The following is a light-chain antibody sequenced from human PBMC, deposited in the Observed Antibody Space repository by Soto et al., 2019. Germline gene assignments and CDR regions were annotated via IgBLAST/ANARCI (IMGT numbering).Light chain of an antibody. CDR1: SGHSSYA. V-gene: IGLV4-69*01. CDR3: QPWGIGIVV. CDR2: LNSDGSH. Sequence: QLVLTQSPSASASLGTSVKLTCTLSSGHSSYAIAWYQQQPEKYPRFLMKLNSDGSHSKGDGIPDRFSGSSSGAERYLTISSLQSEDEADYYCQPWGIGIVVFGGGTKLTVL. J-gene: IGLJ2*01.